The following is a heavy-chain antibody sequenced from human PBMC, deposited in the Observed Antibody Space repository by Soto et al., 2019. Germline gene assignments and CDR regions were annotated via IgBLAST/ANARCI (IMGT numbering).Heavy chain of an antibody. D-gene: IGHD3-22*01. CDR2: IRQDGSDK. V-gene: IGHV3-7*05. CDR3: ARDRGFNTKDY. Sequence: EVRLVESGGGLVQPGGSLKLSCTASGFTFSSYWMSWVRQAPGKGLEWVAKIRQDGSDKYYVDSVRGRFTISRDNAKNTLYLKMDSLRAEDTAVYYCARDRGFNTKDYWGQGTLVTVSS. J-gene: IGHJ4*02. CDR1: GFTFSSYW.